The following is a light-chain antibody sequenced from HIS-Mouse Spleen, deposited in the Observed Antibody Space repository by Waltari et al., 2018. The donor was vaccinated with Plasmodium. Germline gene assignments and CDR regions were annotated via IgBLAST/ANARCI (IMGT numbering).Light chain of an antibody. CDR3: QAWDSSTAWV. V-gene: IGLV3-1*01. Sequence: SYELTQPPSVSVSPAQTASITCSGDTLGDKYACWYQQKPGQSPVLVIYQDSKRPSGIPERFSGSNSGNTATLTISGTQAMDEADYYCQAWDSSTAWVFGGGTKLTVL. J-gene: IGLJ2*01. CDR1: TLGDKY. CDR2: QDS.